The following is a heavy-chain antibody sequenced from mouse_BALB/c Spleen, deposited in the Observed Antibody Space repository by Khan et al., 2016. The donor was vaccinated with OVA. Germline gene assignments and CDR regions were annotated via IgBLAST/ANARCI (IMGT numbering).Heavy chain of an antibody. D-gene: IGHD1-3*01. CDR1: GFTFSSYS. J-gene: IGHJ3*01. CDR3: ADNLTWSFAY. V-gene: IGHV5-6*01. CDR2: ISSGGDYT. Sequence: EVELVESGGDLVKPGGSLKLSCAASGFTFSSYSMSWVRQTPDKRLEWVASISSGGDYTYYPDSVTGRFTISRDNAKKTLYLQMSDLKAEDKAMYYCADNLTWSFAYGGQGTLVTVSA.